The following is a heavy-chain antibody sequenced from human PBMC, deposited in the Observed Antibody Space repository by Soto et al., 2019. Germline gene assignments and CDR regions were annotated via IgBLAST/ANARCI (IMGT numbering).Heavy chain of an antibody. Sequence: EVQLVESGGGLVQPGGSLRLSCAASGFTFSSYEMNWVRQAPGKGLEWVSYISSSGSTIYYADSVKGRFTISRDNAKNSLYLQMNSLRAEDTAVYYCARGIYDILTGYYFDYWGQGTLVTVSS. D-gene: IGHD3-9*01. CDR1: GFTFSSYE. J-gene: IGHJ4*02. CDR3: ARGIYDILTGYYFDY. V-gene: IGHV3-48*03. CDR2: ISSSGSTI.